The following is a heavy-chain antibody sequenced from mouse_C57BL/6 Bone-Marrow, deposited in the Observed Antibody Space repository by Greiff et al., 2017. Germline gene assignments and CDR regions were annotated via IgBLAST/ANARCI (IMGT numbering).Heavy chain of an antibody. D-gene: IGHD2-4*01. V-gene: IGHV5-12*01. CDR3: ARFVDYDLDY. J-gene: IGHJ4*01. Sequence: DVMLVESGGGLVQPGGSLKLSCAASGFTFSDYYMYWVRQTPEKRLEWVAYISNGGGSTYYPDTVKGRFTISRDNAKNPLYLQMSRLKSEDTAMYYCARFVDYDLDYWGQGTSVTVSS. CDR2: ISNGGGST. CDR1: GFTFSDYY.